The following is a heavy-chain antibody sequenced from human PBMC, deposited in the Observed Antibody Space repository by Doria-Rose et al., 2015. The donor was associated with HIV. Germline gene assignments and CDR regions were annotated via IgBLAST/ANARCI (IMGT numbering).Heavy chain of an antibody. J-gene: IGHJ5*02. Sequence: QPPGKGLEWIGNIHHTGDTYYNPSLNGRVTMSVDTSKNQFSLKLNSVSGADTAVYYCGRGSGYPTAWTYYDPWGQGTLVSVPS. D-gene: IGHD1-7*01. CDR2: IHHTGDT. CDR3: GRGSGYPTAWTYYDP. V-gene: IGHV4-38-2*02.